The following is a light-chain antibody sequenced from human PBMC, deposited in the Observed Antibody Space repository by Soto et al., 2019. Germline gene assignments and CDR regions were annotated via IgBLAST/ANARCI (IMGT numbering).Light chain of an antibody. J-gene: IGKJ1*01. CDR2: GAS. V-gene: IGKV3-20*01. CDR3: QQYGSSPQT. CDR1: QSLTNSF. Sequence: EIVLTQYPGTLSLSPGERYTLSCRASQSLTNSFIAWYQQKPGQAPRLLIYGASSRATGIPDRFSGSGSGTDFTLTISRLEPEDFAVYYCQQYGSSPQTFGQGTKVDIK.